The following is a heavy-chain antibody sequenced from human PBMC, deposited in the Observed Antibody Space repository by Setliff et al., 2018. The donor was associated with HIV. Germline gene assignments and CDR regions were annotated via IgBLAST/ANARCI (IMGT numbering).Heavy chain of an antibody. D-gene: IGHD3-10*01. Sequence: GASVKVSCKASGGTFSSYAISWVRQAPGQGLEWMGGIIPIFGTANYAQKFQGRVTITADESTSTAYMELSSLRSEDTAVYYCARALSYGSGTYSAAGFWGQGTLVTVSS. CDR3: ARALSYGSGTYSAAGF. V-gene: IGHV1-69*13. CDR1: GGTFSSYA. CDR2: IIPIFGTA. J-gene: IGHJ4*02.